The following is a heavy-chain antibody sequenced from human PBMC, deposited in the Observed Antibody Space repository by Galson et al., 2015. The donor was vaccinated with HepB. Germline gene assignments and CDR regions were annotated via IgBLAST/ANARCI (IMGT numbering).Heavy chain of an antibody. D-gene: IGHD3-10*01. CDR3: ARDGGYYGSGSETY. CDR1: GFTFSSSW. Sequence: SLRLSCAASGFTFSSSWMHWVRHAPGKGLVWVSRVNNDGSSTSYADSVKGRFTISRDNAKNTLYLQMNSLRAEDTAVYYCARDGGYYGSGSETYWGQGTLVTVSS. J-gene: IGHJ4*02. CDR2: VNNDGSST. V-gene: IGHV3-74*01.